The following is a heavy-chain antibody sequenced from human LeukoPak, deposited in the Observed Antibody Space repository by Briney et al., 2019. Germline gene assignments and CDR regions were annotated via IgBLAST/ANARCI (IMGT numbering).Heavy chain of an antibody. CDR2: IYTSGST. D-gene: IGHD6-13*01. V-gene: IGHV4-61*02. Sequence: PSETLSLTCTVSGGSISSGSYYWSWIRQPAGKGLEWIGRIYTSGSTNYNPSLKSRVTISVDTSKNQFSLKLSSVTAADTAVYYCARGRGRIAAAGTQGTAAFDYWGQGTLVTVSS. J-gene: IGHJ4*02. CDR1: GGSISSGSYY. CDR3: ARGRGRIAAAGTQGTAAFDY.